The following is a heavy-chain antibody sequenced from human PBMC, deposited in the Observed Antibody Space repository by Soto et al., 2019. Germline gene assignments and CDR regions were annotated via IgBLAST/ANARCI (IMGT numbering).Heavy chain of an antibody. V-gene: IGHV1-69*01. CDR3: ATDRRSLENWFVP. CDR1: GDTFSTEI. J-gene: IGHJ5*02. CDR2: IIPITRTP. D-gene: IGHD3-3*01. Sequence: QVQLVQSGAEVKKPGSSVKVSCKASGDTFSTEIITWVRQAPGQGLEWMGGIIPITRTPHYAQKFQGRVTITADDSTSTTHMELTSLTSEDTAVYYCATDRRSLENWFVPWGQGTLVTVSS.